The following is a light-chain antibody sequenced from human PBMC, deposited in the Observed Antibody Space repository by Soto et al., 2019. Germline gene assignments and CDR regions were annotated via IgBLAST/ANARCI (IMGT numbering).Light chain of an antibody. CDR1: QSVSSSY. V-gene: IGKV3-20*01. CDR2: GAS. J-gene: IGKJ2*01. CDR3: QQYGSSPHT. Sequence: EIVLTQSPGTLSLSPGERATLSCRASQSVSSSYLAWYQHKPGQAPRLLIYGASSRATGIPDRFSGSGSGTDFTLTISRLEPEYCAVYYCQQYGSSPHTFGQGTKLEIK.